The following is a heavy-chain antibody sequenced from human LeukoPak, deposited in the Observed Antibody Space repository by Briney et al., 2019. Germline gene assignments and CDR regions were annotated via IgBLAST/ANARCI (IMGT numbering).Heavy chain of an antibody. V-gene: IGHV4-30-2*01. D-gene: IGHD3-10*01. CDR1: GGSISSGGHS. Sequence: SETLSLTCTVSGGSISSGGHSWSWIRQPPGKGLEWIGYIYHSGSGSTYYNPSLKSRVTISIDKSKNQFSLKLNSVTAADTAVYYCARDPHLFGGFDYWGQGTLVTVSS. CDR3: ARDPHLFGGFDY. J-gene: IGHJ4*02. CDR2: IYHSGSGST.